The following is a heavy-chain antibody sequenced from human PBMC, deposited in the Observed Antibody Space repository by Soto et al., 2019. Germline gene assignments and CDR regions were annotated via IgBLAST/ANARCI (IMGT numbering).Heavy chain of an antibody. Sequence: ASVKVSCKASGYTFTSYGISWVRQAPGQGLEWMGWISAYNGNTNYAQKLQGRVTMTTDTSTSTAYMELRSLRSDDTAVYYCARCRNKDSRSSLAYNWLDPWGQGTLVTVSS. CDR2: ISAYNGNT. CDR3: ARCRNKDSRSSLAYNWLDP. J-gene: IGHJ5*02. CDR1: GYTFTSYG. D-gene: IGHD6-6*01. V-gene: IGHV1-18*01.